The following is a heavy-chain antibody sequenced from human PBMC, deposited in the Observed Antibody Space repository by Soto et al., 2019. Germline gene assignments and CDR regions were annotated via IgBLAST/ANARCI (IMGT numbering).Heavy chain of an antibody. CDR3: ARSLDSGSYYNVGAFDI. J-gene: IGHJ3*02. V-gene: IGHV2-26*01. Sequence: VSGPTLVNPTETLTLTCTVSGFSLSNARMGVSWIRQPPGKALEWLAHIFSNDEKSYSTSLKSRLTISKDTSKSQVVLTMTNMDPVDTATYYCARSLDSGSYYNVGAFDIWGQGTMVTVSS. CDR2: IFSNDEK. D-gene: IGHD3-10*01. CDR1: GFSLSNARMG.